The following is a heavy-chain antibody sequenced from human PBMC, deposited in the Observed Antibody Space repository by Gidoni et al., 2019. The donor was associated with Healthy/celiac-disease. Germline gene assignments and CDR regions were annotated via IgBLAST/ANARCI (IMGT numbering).Heavy chain of an antibody. D-gene: IGHD4-17*01. CDR2: ISSSSSYI. Sequence: EVQLVESGGGLVKPGGSLRLSCAPSGFTFISYSMNWVRQAPGKGLEWVSSISSSSSYIYYADSVKGRFTISRDNAKNSLYLQMNSLRAEDTAVYYCARETTVTSPFYFDYWGQGTLVTVSS. CDR1: GFTFISYS. V-gene: IGHV3-21*01. CDR3: ARETTVTSPFYFDY. J-gene: IGHJ4*02.